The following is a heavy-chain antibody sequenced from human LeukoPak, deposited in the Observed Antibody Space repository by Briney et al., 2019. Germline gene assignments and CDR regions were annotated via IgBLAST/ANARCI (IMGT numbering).Heavy chain of an antibody. D-gene: IGHD6-19*01. CDR2: INHSGST. Sequence: SETLSLTCTVSGGSISSSSYYWTWIRQPPGKGLEWIGEINHSGSTNYNPPLKSRVTISADTSRNHFSLNLSSVTAADTAVYYCARGRSGSSSGWPKRYYFDYWGQGTLVTVSS. V-gene: IGHV4-39*02. J-gene: IGHJ4*02. CDR3: ARGRSGSSSGWPKRYYFDY. CDR1: GGSISSSSYY.